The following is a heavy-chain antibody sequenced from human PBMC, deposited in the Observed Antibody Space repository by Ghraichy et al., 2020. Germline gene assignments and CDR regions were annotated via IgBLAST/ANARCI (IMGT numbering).Heavy chain of an antibody. D-gene: IGHD2-15*01. V-gene: IGHV3-64*01. CDR1: GFTFSSYA. CDR3: ARVRVGYSHYFDY. Sequence: GGSLRLSCAASGFTFSSYAMHWVRQAPGKGLEYVSAISSNGGSTYYANSVKGRFTISRDNSKNTLYLQMGSLRAEDMAVYYCARVRVGYSHYFDYWGQGTLVTVSS. CDR2: ISSNGGST. J-gene: IGHJ4*02.